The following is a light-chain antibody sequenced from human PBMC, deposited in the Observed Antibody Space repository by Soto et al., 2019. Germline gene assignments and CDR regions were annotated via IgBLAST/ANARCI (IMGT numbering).Light chain of an antibody. Sequence: QSALTQPPSASGSPGQSVTISCTGTSSDVGGYGYVSWYQQHPGKAPKRMIFEVTKRASGVPNRFSGSKSGNTASLTVSGLQAEDEVDYYCSSYAGINTDVVFGGGTKLTVL. V-gene: IGLV2-8*01. CDR2: EVT. CDR3: SSYAGINTDVV. J-gene: IGLJ2*01. CDR1: SSDVGGYGY.